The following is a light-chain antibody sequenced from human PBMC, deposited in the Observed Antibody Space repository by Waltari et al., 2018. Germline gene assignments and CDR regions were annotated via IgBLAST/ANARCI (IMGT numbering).Light chain of an antibody. CDR3: QESYSTLYT. V-gene: IGKV1-39*01. J-gene: IGKJ2*01. CDR1: QRIDTQ. CDR2: GAS. Sequence: DIQLTQSPSSLSASVGDRDTITCRASQRIDTQLNWYQQKPGKAPQLRIYGASTLQSGVPSRFSGSGSGAEFTLTISSLQPEDIATFSCQESYSTLYTFGQGTKVEIK.